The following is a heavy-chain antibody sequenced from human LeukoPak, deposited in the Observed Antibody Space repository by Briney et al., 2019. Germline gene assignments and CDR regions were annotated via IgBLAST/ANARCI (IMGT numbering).Heavy chain of an antibody. CDR1: GYSISSGYY. D-gene: IGHD6-19*01. CDR3: ARAARSSGSTCFDY. J-gene: IGHJ4*02. V-gene: IGHV4-38-2*02. Sequence: SETLSLTCTVSGYSISSGYYWGWIRQPPGKGLGWIGSIYHSGSTYYNPSLKSRVTISVDTSKNQFSLKLSSVTAADTAVYYCARAARSSGSTCFDYWGQGTLVTVSS. CDR2: IYHSGST.